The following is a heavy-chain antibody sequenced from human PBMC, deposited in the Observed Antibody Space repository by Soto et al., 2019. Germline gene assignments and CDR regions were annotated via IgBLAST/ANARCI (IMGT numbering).Heavy chain of an antibody. J-gene: IGHJ4*02. CDR2: ISYDGSNK. Sequence: GGSLRLSCAASGFTFSTYAMHWVRQAPGKGLEWVAVISYDGSNKHYADSVKGRFTISRDNSKNTLYLQMNSLRAEDTAVYYCERHTVIDIVVPTDYWGQGTQVTVSS. CDR3: ERHTVIDIVVPTDY. V-gene: IGHV3-30*04. CDR1: GFTFSTYA. D-gene: IGHD2-15*01.